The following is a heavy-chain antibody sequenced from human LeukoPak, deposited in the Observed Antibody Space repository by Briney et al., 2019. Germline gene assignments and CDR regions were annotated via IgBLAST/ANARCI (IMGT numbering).Heavy chain of an antibody. CDR2: INPSGGST. J-gene: IGHJ4*02. CDR1: GYTFTSYY. Sequence: ASVKVSCKASGYTFTSYYMHWVRQAPGQGLEWMGIINPSGGSTSYAQKFQGRVTMTRGTSTSTVYMELSSLRSEDTAVYYCACGSRPSGWRTGAFDYWGQGTLVTVSS. V-gene: IGHV1-46*01. D-gene: IGHD6-19*01. CDR3: ACGSRPSGWRTGAFDY.